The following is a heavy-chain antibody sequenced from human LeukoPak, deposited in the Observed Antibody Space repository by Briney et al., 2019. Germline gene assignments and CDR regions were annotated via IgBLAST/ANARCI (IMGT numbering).Heavy chain of an antibody. V-gene: IGHV4-59*12. Sequence: SETLSLTCTVSGGSISSYYWSWIRQPPGKGLEWIGYIYYSGSANYNPSLKSRVTISVDTSKNQFSLKLSSVTAADTAVYYCARVIGWEVVAAPWGQGTLVTVSS. CDR2: IYYSGSA. D-gene: IGHD2-15*01. J-gene: IGHJ5*02. CDR1: GGSISSYY. CDR3: ARVIGWEVVAAP.